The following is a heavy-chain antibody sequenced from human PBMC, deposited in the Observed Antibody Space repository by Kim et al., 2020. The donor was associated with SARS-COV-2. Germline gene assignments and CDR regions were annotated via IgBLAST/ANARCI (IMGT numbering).Heavy chain of an antibody. D-gene: IGHD2-2*01. Sequence: SETLSLPCTVSAVSISPYYWRWIRQPPGNALDWMGYHYNILPTTYNASLKIRVTISVDTSKTQFPLKLHPVTAAESPSYSCSRASTTLKHNMYVWGSGTT. V-gene: IGHV4-59*12. CDR1: AVSISPYY. CDR3: SRASTTLKHNMYV. J-gene: IGHJ6*03. CDR2: HYNILPT.